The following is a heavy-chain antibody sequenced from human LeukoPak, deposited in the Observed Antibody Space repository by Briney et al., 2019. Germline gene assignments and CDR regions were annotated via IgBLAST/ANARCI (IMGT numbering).Heavy chain of an antibody. CDR3: AKVGYCSGGSCSLFADY. Sequence: GGSLRLSCAASGFTFSSYSMNWVRQAPGKGLEWVSSISSSSSYIYYADSVKGRFTISRDNAKNSLYLQMNSLRAEDTAVYYCAKVGYCSGGSCSLFADYWGQGTLVTVSS. CDR2: ISSSSSYI. J-gene: IGHJ4*02. V-gene: IGHV3-21*01. CDR1: GFTFSSYS. D-gene: IGHD2-15*01.